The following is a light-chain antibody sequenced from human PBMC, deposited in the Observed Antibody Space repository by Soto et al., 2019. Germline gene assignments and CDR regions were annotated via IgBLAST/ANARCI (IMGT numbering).Light chain of an antibody. CDR1: QSISRY. J-gene: IGKJ3*01. V-gene: IGKV1-39*01. CDR3: QQTYSTLFT. Sequence: DIQMTQSPSALSASVGGRVTITCRASQSISRYLNWYQQKPGKAPEPLIYAASSLQSGVPSRFSGSGSGTDFTLTISNLQPEDFATYFCQQTYSTLFTFGPGTKVEIK. CDR2: AAS.